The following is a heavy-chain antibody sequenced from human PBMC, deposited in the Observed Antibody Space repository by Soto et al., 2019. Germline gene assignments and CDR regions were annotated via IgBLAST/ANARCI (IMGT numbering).Heavy chain of an antibody. D-gene: IGHD2-2*01. CDR3: ARGGMVIIPTATAFDY. CDR2: INAIGTT. J-gene: IGHJ4*02. V-gene: IGHV4-4*07. CDR1: GGSISTYY. Sequence: QVQLQESGPGLVKPSETLSLTCTVSGGSISTYYWSWIRQPAGKGLEWIGRINAIGTTNYNPSLKSRVTMSVATSKNQFALKLSSVTAADTAVYYCARGGMVIIPTATAFDYWGQGTLVTVSS.